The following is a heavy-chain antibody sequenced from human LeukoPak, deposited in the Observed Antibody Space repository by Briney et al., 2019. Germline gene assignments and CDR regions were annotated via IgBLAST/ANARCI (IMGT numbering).Heavy chain of an antibody. Sequence: GGSLRLSCAASGFTFSNYDMHWVRQVTGRYLEWVSAIGTTGDTYYPGSVKGRFTISRENAKNSLYLQMNSLRPGDTAVYYCARAVAAARGVNYFDYWGQGTLVTVSS. CDR2: IGTTGDT. CDR3: ARAVAAARGVNYFDY. D-gene: IGHD3-10*01. V-gene: IGHV3-13*01. CDR1: GFTFSNYD. J-gene: IGHJ4*02.